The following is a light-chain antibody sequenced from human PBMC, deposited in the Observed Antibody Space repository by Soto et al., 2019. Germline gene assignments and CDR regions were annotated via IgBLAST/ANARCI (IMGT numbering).Light chain of an antibody. J-gene: IGKJ2*01. CDR2: GAS. Sequence: EIVLTQSPDTLSLSPGERATLSCRASQSVTSNYLAWYQQKPGQPPRLLIYGASNRASGIPDRISGSASGTDFTLTVSRLEPGDFAVYYCQHYGSSPYTFGQGTKLEIK. CDR3: QHYGSSPYT. CDR1: QSVTSNY. V-gene: IGKV3-20*01.